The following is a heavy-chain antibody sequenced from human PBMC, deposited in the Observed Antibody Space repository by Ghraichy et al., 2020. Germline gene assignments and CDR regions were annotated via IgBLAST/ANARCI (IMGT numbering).Heavy chain of an antibody. CDR2: ISGSGDTT. Sequence: GGSLRLSCAASGFTFSSYAMSWVRQAPGKGLEWVSAISGSGDTTYYADSVKGRFTISRDNSKNTLYLQMNSLRAEDTAVYYCAKSRGYSYGMGDYWGQGTLVTVSS. V-gene: IGHV3-23*01. J-gene: IGHJ4*02. CDR3: AKSRGYSYGMGDY. D-gene: IGHD5-18*01. CDR1: GFTFSSYA.